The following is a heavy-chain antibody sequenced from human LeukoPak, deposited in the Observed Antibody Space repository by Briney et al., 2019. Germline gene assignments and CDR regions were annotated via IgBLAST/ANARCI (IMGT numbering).Heavy chain of an antibody. CDR1: GYTFTSYG. V-gene: IGHV1-18*01. D-gene: IGHD3-10*01. CDR3: ARVGVNRYYFDY. Sequence: ASVKVSCKASGYTFTSYGISWVRQAPGQGLEWMGWISPYNGNTNYAQKLQGRATMTTDTSTSTAYMELRSLRSDDTAVYYCARVGVNRYYFDYWGQGTLVTVSS. J-gene: IGHJ4*02. CDR2: ISPYNGNT.